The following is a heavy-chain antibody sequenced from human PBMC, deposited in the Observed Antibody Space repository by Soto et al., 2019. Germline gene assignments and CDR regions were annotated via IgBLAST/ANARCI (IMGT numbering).Heavy chain of an antibody. V-gene: IGHV1-69*02. CDR1: GDTFNFYS. CDR2: VNPIVSIS. CDR3: ASSYGSGYPAFDY. Sequence: QVQLVQSGAEVKRPGSSVKVSCKASGDTFNFYSINWVRQAPGLGLEWMGRVNPIVSISNYAQKFQGRVTMTADKSSSTAYTELSSLRSEDTAIYYCASSYGSGYPAFDYWGQGALVTVSS. J-gene: IGHJ4*02. D-gene: IGHD3-10*01.